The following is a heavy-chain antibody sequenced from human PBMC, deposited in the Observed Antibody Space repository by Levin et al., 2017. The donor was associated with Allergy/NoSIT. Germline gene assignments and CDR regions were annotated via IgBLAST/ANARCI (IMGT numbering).Heavy chain of an antibody. Sequence: GESLKISCAASGFTFSHYALSWVRQAPGKGLEWVSGISAGGGRTYYTDSVKGRFTMSKDNSENTVDLQMNSLRADDTAVYYCARVLRSTMDAFDIWGQGTTVTVSS. CDR2: ISAGGGRT. CDR3: ARVLRSTMDAFDI. CDR1: GFTFSHYA. J-gene: IGHJ3*02. V-gene: IGHV3-23*01. D-gene: IGHD3-3*01.